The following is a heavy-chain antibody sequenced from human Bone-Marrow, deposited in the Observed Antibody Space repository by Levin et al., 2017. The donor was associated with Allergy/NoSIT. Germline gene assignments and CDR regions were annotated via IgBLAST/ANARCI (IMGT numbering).Heavy chain of an antibody. CDR2: IKPDGSGK. D-gene: IGHD3-10*01. V-gene: IGHV3-7*01. J-gene: IGHJ4*02. CDR1: GFTFSNYW. Sequence: ETLSLTCVGSGFTFSNYWMTWVRQAPGRGLEWVANIKPDGSGKYYVDSVKGRFTIYRDNARNSVYLHMDTLRADDTALYYCARDILGAGLWGQGTLVTVSS. CDR3: ARDILGAGL.